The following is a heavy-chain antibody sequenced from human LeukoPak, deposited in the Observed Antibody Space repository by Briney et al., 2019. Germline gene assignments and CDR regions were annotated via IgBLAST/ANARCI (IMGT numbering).Heavy chain of an antibody. Sequence: GALRLSCVGSGFTFSDHFMSWIRQVPGKEPEWLSYINSKGDNILYRDSVKGRFTISRDNAENSLYLQMNSLKAEDTAVCYCATSRVFDYWGQGALVIVSS. CDR1: GFTFSDHF. CDR3: ATSRVFDY. CDR2: INSKGDNI. J-gene: IGHJ4*02. V-gene: IGHV3-11*04.